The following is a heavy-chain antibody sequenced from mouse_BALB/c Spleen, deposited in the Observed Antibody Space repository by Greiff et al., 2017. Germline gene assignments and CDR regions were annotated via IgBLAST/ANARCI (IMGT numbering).Heavy chain of an antibody. CDR1: GFTFSSYG. V-gene: IGHV5-6*01. J-gene: IGHJ4*01. Sequence: EVQLVESGGDLVKPGGSLKLSCAASGFTFSSYGMSWVRQTPDKRLEWVATISSGGSYTYYPDSVKGRFTISRDNAKNTLYLQMSSLKSEDTAMYYCARREYYRYDEGYYAMDYWGQGTSVTVSS. CDR3: ARREYYRYDEGYYAMDY. D-gene: IGHD2-14*01. CDR2: ISSGGSYT.